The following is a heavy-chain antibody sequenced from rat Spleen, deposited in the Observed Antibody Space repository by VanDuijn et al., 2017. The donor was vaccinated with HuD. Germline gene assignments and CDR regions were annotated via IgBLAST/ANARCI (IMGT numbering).Heavy chain of an antibody. CDR1: GFIFSTND. J-gene: IGHJ2*01. CDR2: ISTGGGNT. V-gene: IGHV5S13*01. Sequence: EVQLVESVGGLVQPGRSLKLSCAASGFIFSTNDMAWVRQAPTKGLEWIASISTGGGNTYYRDSVKGRFTISRDNAKNTQYLQMDSLRSEDTATYYCARPNHGGFNYFDYWGQGVMVTVSS. D-gene: IGHD1-11*01. CDR3: ARPNHGGFNYFDY.